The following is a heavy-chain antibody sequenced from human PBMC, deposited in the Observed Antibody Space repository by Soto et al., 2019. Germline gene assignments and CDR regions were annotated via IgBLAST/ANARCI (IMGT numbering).Heavy chain of an antibody. D-gene: IGHD6-25*01. CDR1: GDSISSVGHY. CDR2: IYYSGST. Sequence: SETLSLTCSVSGDSISSVGHYWTWIRQQPGKGLEWIGYIYYSGSTDYNPSLKSRVTISVDTSKNQFSLKLSSVTAADTAVYYCAKESGGYDSSTRYGLDVWGQGTTVTVSS. V-gene: IGHV4-31*03. J-gene: IGHJ6*02. CDR3: AKESGGYDSSTRYGLDV.